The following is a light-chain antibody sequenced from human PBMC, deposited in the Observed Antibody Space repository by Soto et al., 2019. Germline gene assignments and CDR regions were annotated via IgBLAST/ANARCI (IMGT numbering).Light chain of an antibody. V-gene: IGKV3-20*01. CDR1: QTVRNNY. J-gene: IGKJ1*01. CDR2: GAS. Sequence: EFVLTQSQGTLSLSPGESATISFRASQTVRNNYLAWYQQKPGQAPRLLIYGASTRATGIPDRFSGSGSETHFTLTINRLEPEDFAVYYCQQYGSSSSWTFGQGTKVDIK. CDR3: QQYGSSSSWT.